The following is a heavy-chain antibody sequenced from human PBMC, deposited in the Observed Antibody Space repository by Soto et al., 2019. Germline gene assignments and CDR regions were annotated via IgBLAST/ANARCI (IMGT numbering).Heavy chain of an antibody. J-gene: IGHJ4*02. CDR1: GFTFSGYA. CDR3: ARDSADNDNWQKTSPLTDY. V-gene: IGHV3-23*01. D-gene: IGHD1-1*01. CDR2: IHGGGNSA. Sequence: GGSLRLSCAASGFTFSGYAMSWVRQAPGKGLEWVSVIHGGGNSAYYADSVKGRFIISRDNSKNTLYLQMNSLRLDDTAIYYCARDSADNDNWQKTSPLTDYWGQGTLVTVSS.